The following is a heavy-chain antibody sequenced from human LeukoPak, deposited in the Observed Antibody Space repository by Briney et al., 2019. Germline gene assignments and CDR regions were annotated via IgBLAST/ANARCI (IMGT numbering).Heavy chain of an antibody. CDR2: INHSGGT. V-gene: IGHV4-34*01. D-gene: IGHD3-22*01. CDR3: ARGRLRITMIVVVITTNAFDI. CDR1: GGSFSGYY. J-gene: IGHJ3*02. Sequence: PSETLSLTCAVYGGSFSGYYWSWIRQPPGKGLEWFGEINHSGGTNYNPSLKSRVTISVDTSKNQFSLKLSSVTAADTAVYYCARGRLRITMIVVVITTNAFDIWGQGTMVTVSS.